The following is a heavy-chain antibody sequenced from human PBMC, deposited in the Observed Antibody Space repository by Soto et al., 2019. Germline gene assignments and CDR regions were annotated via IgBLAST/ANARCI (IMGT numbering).Heavy chain of an antibody. CDR1: GDTFNFYS. CDR2: VNPILSMS. D-gene: IGHD3-10*01. Sequence: QVQLVQSGAEVKRPGSSVKVSCKASGDTFNFYSINWVRQAPGLGLEWMGRVNPILSMSNYAQRFQGRVTMTAPKSTSTAYMEPSGLRSEDTAIYYCATSYGSGYRAFDFWGQGALVTVSS. J-gene: IGHJ4*02. V-gene: IGHV1-69*04. CDR3: ATSYGSGYRAFDF.